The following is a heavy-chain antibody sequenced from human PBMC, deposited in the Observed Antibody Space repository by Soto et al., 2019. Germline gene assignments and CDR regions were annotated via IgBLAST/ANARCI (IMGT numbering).Heavy chain of an antibody. CDR1: GFTFRNYD. CDR3: PRTDRDFYGLDV. V-gene: IGHV3-13*05. J-gene: IGHJ6*01. Sequence: EVQLVESGGGLVQPGGSLRLSCEASGFTFRNYDMHWVRQGTGKGLEWVSGISAAGDPDYADSVEGRFPISRENAQNSFFLQMNSLRVGDTAVYYCPRTDRDFYGLDVWGQGTTVIVSS. CDR2: ISAAGDP.